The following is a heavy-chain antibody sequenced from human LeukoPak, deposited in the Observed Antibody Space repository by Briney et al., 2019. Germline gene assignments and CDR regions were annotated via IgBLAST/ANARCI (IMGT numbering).Heavy chain of an antibody. D-gene: IGHD3-10*01. J-gene: IGHJ3*02. CDR2: VQFDGSNR. V-gene: IGHV3-30*02. CDR3: AKDLGTSGTLPNDAFHI. Sequence: GGSLRLSCEASGFIFSNYGMHWVRQPPGKGLEWVAFVQFDGSNRYYADSVEGRFTISRDNSKNTLYLQLNSLRVGDTAIFYCAKDLGTSGTLPNDAFHIWGRGTMVTVSS. CDR1: GFIFSNYG.